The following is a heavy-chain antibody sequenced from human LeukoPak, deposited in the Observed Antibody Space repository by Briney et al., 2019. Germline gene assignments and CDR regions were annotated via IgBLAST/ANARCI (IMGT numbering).Heavy chain of an antibody. CDR1: GFTFSNAW. CDR3: TTGGIIYDSSGCSHY. V-gene: IGHV3-15*01. Sequence: MSGGSLRLSCAASGFTFSNAWMSWVRQAPGKGLEWVGRIKSKTDGGTTDYAAPVKGRFTISRDDSKNTLYLQMNSLKTEDTAVYYCTTGGIIYDSSGCSHYWGQGTLVTVSS. CDR2: IKSKTDGGTT. J-gene: IGHJ4*02. D-gene: IGHD3-22*01.